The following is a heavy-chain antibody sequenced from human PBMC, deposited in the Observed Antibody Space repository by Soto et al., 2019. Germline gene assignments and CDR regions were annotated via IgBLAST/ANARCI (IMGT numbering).Heavy chain of an antibody. CDR1: GFTFSSYG. CDR3: ARGLVGDYITLGY. V-gene: IGHV3-33*01. Sequence: LRLSCAASGFTFSSYGMHWVRQAPGKGLEWVAVIWYDGSNKYYADSVKGRFTISRDNSKNTLYLQMNSLRAEDTAVYYCARGLVGDYITLGYWGQGTLVTVSS. CDR2: IWYDGSNK. D-gene: IGHD4-17*01. J-gene: IGHJ4*02.